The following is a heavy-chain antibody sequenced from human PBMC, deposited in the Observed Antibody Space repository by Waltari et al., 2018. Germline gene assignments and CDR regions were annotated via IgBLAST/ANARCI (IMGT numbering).Heavy chain of an antibody. V-gene: IGHV4-34*01. CDR2: INHSGST. CDR3: ARGLGLSRGVIIMRY. Sequence: QVQLQQWGAGLLKPSETLSLTCAVYGGSFSGYYWSWIRQPPGKGLEWIGEINHSGSTNYNPSLKSRVTISVDTSKNQFSLKLSSVTAADTAVYYCARGLGLSRGVIIMRYLGQGTLVTVSS. J-gene: IGHJ4*02. CDR1: GGSFSGYY. D-gene: IGHD3-10*01.